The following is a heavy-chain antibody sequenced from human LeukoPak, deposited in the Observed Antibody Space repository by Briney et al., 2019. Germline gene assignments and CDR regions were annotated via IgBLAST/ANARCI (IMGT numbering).Heavy chain of an antibody. D-gene: IGHD3-3*01. J-gene: IGHJ4*02. Sequence: ASVKVSCKASGYTFISYGISWVRQAPGQGLEWMGWISPHNGNTNYAQSLQGRVTMTTDTSTSTAYMELRSLRSDDTAVYYCARLVGSYYDFWSGYYPFDYWGQGTLVTVSS. CDR3: ARLVGSYYDFWSGYYPFDY. V-gene: IGHV1-18*01. CDR2: ISPHNGNT. CDR1: GYTFISYG.